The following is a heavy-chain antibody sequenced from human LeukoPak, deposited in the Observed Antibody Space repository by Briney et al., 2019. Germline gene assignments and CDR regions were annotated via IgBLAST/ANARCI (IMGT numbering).Heavy chain of an antibody. V-gene: IGHV1-24*01. J-gene: IGHJ4*02. CDR3: ARDERYDSSGYPFDY. CDR2: FHPEDGET. D-gene: IGHD3-22*01. Sequence: GASVKVSCKVSGYTVTELSMHWVRQSPGKGLEWMGGFHPEDGETIYAQKFQGRVTMTRDTSISTAFMELSRLRSDDTAVYYCARDERYDSSGYPFDYWGQGTLVTVSS. CDR1: GYTVTELS.